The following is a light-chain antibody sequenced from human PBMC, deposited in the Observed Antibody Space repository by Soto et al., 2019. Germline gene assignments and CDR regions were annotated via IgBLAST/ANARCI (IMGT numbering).Light chain of an antibody. V-gene: IGKV3-11*01. J-gene: IGKJ5*01. CDR1: QSVTRA. Sequence: EMVLTPSPGSLSLSPGARATLCCRASQSVTRALAWYQQNPGQAPRLLISDASTRATGIPARFSGSGSGTDFTLTISSLQSEDFSVYYCQQRSNWPLFTFGQGTRLEIK. CDR3: QQRSNWPLFT. CDR2: DAS.